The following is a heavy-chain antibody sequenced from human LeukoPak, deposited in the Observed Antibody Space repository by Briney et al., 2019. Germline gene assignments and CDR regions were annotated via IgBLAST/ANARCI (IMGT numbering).Heavy chain of an antibody. CDR2: INWNGGST. CDR3: ARDPLVTYYYDSSGYYYSDY. Sequence: GGSLRLSCAASGFTFDDYGMSWVRQAPGKGLEWDSGINWNGGSTRYADSVKGRFTISRDNAQHSLYLKMNSLRAEDTALYYCARDPLVTYYYDSSGYYYSDYWGQGTLVTVSS. J-gene: IGHJ4*02. V-gene: IGHV3-20*04. CDR1: GFTFDDYG. D-gene: IGHD3-22*01.